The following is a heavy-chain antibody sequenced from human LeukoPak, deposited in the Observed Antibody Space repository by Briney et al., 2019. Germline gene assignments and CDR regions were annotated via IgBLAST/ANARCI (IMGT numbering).Heavy chain of an antibody. CDR2: INPNSGGT. J-gene: IGHJ5*02. CDR1: GYTFTGYY. Sequence: ASVKVSCKASGYTFTGYYMHWVRQAPGQGLEWMGWINPNSGGTNYAQKFQGRVTMTRDTSISTAYMELSRLRSDDTAVYYCARDRGSSSWYKHNWFDPWGQGTLVTVSS. CDR3: ARDRGSSSWYKHNWFDP. D-gene: IGHD6-13*01. V-gene: IGHV1-2*02.